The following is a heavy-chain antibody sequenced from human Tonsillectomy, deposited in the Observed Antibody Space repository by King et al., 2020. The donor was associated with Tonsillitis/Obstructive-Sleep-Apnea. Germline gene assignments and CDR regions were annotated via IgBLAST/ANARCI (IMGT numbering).Heavy chain of an antibody. J-gene: IGHJ4*02. CDR3: ARGDLLTGYYASTDFDY. Sequence: VKLQQWGAGLLKPSETLSLTCAVYGGSFSAYYWSWIRQPPGKGLEWIGEINHSGSSKYNPSLKSRVIMSLDTSKNQFSLKLSSVTAADTAVYYCARGDLLTGYYASTDFDYWGQGTLVTVSS. CDR2: INHSGSS. D-gene: IGHD3-9*01. V-gene: IGHV4-34*01. CDR1: GGSFSAYY.